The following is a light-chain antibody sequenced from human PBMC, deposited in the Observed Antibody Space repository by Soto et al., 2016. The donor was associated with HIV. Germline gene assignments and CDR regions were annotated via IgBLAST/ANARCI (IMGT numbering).Light chain of an antibody. J-gene: IGLJ2*01. V-gene: IGLV3-21*03. CDR3: HVWDEASDSAV. CDR2: DDT. Sequence: YVLTQPPSVSVAPGKTATITGGGDNIGRKSVNWYQQKPGQAPVLVVYDDTDRPSGISGRFAGSNSGSAATLTITKVEFGDEADYYCHVWDEASDSAVFAGGTKVTV. CDR1: NIGRKS.